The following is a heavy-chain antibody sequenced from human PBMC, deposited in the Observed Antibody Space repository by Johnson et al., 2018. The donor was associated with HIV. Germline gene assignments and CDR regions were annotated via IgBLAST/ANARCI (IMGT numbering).Heavy chain of an antibody. CDR3: ARDRGYWDGLDI. CDR2: ISSNGGST. Sequence: VQLVESGGGVVQPGGSLRLSCAASGFTFSSYTLHWVRQAPGKGLEYVSAISSNGGSTYYANSVKGRFTISRDNSKNTLYLQMNSLRAEDTAVYYCARDRGYWDGLDIWGQGTMVTVSS. CDR1: GFTFSSYT. V-gene: IGHV3-64*01. J-gene: IGHJ3*02. D-gene: IGHD3-22*01.